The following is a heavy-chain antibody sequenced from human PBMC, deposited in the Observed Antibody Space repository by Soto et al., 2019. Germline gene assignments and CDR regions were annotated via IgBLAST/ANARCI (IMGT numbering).Heavy chain of an antibody. CDR1: GFTFSHYW. CDR3: ATDVRGGVYDI. D-gene: IGHD3-16*01. J-gene: IGHJ3*02. Sequence: EVQLVESGGGLVQPGGSLRLSCAASGFTFSHYWMSWVRQTPGKGLERGGQINQDGSERYYMGSVRGRFTISRDNPKNSLYLQMDSLRGEDTAVYYCATDVRGGVYDIWGLGTVVTVSS. V-gene: IGHV3-7*01. CDR2: INQDGSER.